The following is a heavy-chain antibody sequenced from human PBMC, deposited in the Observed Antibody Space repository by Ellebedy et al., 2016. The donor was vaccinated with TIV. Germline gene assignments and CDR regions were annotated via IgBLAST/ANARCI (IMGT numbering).Heavy chain of an antibody. J-gene: IGHJ4*02. V-gene: IGHV1-18*01. CDR2: INTKTGKT. D-gene: IGHD3-3*01. CDR1: GYTFTSYD. Sequence: AASVKVSCKTSGYTFTSYDITWVRQAPGQGLEWMAWINTKTGKTDSVQKVQGRVTLTTDTSTNTGYMELRSLTSDDTAVYYCARTPATFCSDTSCLFDLWGQGTLVTVSS. CDR3: ARTPATFCSDTSCLFDL.